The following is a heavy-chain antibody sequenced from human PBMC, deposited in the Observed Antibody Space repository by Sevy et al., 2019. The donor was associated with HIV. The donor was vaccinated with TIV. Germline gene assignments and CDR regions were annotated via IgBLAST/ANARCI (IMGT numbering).Heavy chain of an antibody. CDR3: ARGREVVTAKRIYYFDY. Sequence: GGSLRLSCAASGFTFSSYAMHWVRQAPGKGLEWVAVISYDGSNKYYADSVKGRFTISRDNSKNTLYLQMNSLRAEDTAVYYCARGREVVTAKRIYYFDYWGQETLVTVSS. J-gene: IGHJ4*02. CDR1: GFTFSSYA. CDR2: ISYDGSNK. V-gene: IGHV3-30-3*01. D-gene: IGHD2-21*02.